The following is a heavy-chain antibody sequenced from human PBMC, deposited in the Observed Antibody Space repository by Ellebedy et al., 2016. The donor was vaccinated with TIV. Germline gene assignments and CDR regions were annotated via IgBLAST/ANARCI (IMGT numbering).Heavy chain of an antibody. CDR2: ISAYNGNT. D-gene: IGHD3-10*01. V-gene: IGHV1-18*01. CDR3: ARGVTVPGWFGEFHWYFDL. CDR1: GYTFTSYG. Sequence: AASVKVSCKASGYTFTSYGISWVRQAPGQGLEWMGWISAYNGNTNYSQKLQGRVTMTTDTSTSTAYMELSSLRSEDTAVYYCARGVTVPGWFGEFHWYFDLWGRGTLVTVSS. J-gene: IGHJ2*01.